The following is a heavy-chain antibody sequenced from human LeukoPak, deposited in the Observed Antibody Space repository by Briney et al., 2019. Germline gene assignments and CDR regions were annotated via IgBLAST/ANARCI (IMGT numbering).Heavy chain of an antibody. CDR3: ARISYDSRGYYDY. D-gene: IGHD3-22*01. J-gene: IGHJ4*02. Sequence: GGSLRLSCAASGFTFSRYWMHWVRQAPGEGLVWVSRTTGDGSNTSYADSVKGRFTISRDNAKNTLYLQMNSLRAEDTAVYYCARISYDSRGYYDYWGQGTLVTVSS. CDR1: GFTFSRYW. CDR2: TTGDGSNT. V-gene: IGHV3-74*01.